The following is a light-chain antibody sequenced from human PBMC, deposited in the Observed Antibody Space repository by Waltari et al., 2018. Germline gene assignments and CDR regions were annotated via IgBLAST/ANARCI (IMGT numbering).Light chain of an antibody. CDR3: QQYKTNPGS. CDR2: RAS. J-gene: IGKJ1*01. CDR1: QTIETW. Sequence: DIQMTQSPSIVSASVGDRVTITCRASQTIETWLAWYQQKPGKVPKLIIYRASTVRREFPSRFRGSGSGTDFTLTIHSLQADNFETYDCQQYKTNPGSFGLGTKLEI. V-gene: IGKV1-5*03.